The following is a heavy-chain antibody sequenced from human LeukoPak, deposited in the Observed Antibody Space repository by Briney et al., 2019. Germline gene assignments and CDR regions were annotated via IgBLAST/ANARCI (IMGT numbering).Heavy chain of an antibody. J-gene: IGHJ4*02. CDR2: IYYSGST. CDR3: AGGRGSGGGFDY. Sequence: SETLSLTCTVSGGSISGDYWSWIRQAPGKGLEWIAYIYYSGSTNYNPSLKSRVTISVDTSKNQFSLKLTSVTATDTAVYFCAGGRGSGGGFDYWGQGTLVTVSS. V-gene: IGHV4-59*01. CDR1: GGSISGDY. D-gene: IGHD3-10*01.